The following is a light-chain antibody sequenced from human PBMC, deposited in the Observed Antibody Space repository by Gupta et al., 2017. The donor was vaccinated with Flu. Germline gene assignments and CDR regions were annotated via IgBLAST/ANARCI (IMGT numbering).Light chain of an antibody. CDR3: QSYDTSLSGYF. CDR1: SSNIVAGFD. CDR2: ANT. J-gene: IGLJ1*01. Sequence: SSNIVAGFDVHWYQQLPGTAPNLLIYANTNRPSGVPDRFSGSTSGTSASLAITWLQAEDEADYYCQSYDTSLSGYFFGTGTKVTVL. V-gene: IGLV1-40*01.